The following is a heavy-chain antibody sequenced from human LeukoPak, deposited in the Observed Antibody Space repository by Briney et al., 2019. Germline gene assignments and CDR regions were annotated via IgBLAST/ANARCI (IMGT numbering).Heavy chain of an antibody. J-gene: IGHJ5*02. CDR2: ITGDGTST. CDR3: AKDLHCSSTSCSNWFDP. D-gene: IGHD2-2*01. Sequence: GGSLRLSCAASGFTFISFGMNWVRQAPGKGLEWVSGITGDGTSTYYADSVKGRFTISRDNSKNTLYLQMNSLRAEDTAVYYCAKDLHCSSTSCSNWFDPWGQGTLVTVSS. V-gene: IGHV3-23*01. CDR1: GFTFISFG.